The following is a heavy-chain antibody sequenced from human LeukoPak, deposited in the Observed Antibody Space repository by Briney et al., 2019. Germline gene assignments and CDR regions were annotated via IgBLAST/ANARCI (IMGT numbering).Heavy chain of an antibody. J-gene: IGHJ4*02. Sequence: GGTLRLSCAASGFTFSDYYMTWIRQAPGKGLEWISYISTSAGTIYYPDSVRGRFTISRDNAKNSLYLQMNSLRAEDTAVYYCARDAIDSSGFDFDYWGQGTLVTVSS. D-gene: IGHD3-22*01. CDR1: GFTFSDYY. V-gene: IGHV3-11*01. CDR2: ISTSAGTI. CDR3: ARDAIDSSGFDFDY.